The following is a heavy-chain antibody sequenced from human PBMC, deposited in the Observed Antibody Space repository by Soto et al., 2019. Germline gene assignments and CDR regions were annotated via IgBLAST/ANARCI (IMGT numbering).Heavy chain of an antibody. Sequence: PSETLSLTCTVSGGSISSSSYYWGWIRQPPGKGLEWIGSIYYNGSNYYNPSLKSRVTISVDTSKNQFSLKQSTVTAANTAVYYCLIRGYFFWSGYYSSTYYYGMDVWGQGTTVTVSS. J-gene: IGHJ6*02. CDR3: LIRGYFFWSGYYSSTYYYGMDV. CDR1: GGSISSSSYY. CDR2: IYYNGSN. V-gene: IGHV4-39*01. D-gene: IGHD3-3*01.